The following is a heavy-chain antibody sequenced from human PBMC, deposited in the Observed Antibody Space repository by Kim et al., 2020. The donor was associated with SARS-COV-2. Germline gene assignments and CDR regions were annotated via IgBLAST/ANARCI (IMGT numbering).Heavy chain of an antibody. Sequence: GGSLRLSCAASGFTVSSNYMSWVRQAPGKGLEWVSVIYSGGSTYYADSVKGRFTISRDNSKNTLYLQMNSLRAEDTAVYYCARVTRLRFLEWLPDYYYYGMDVWGQGTTVTVSS. D-gene: IGHD3-3*01. V-gene: IGHV3-66*01. J-gene: IGHJ6*02. CDR3: ARVTRLRFLEWLPDYYYYGMDV. CDR1: GFTVSSNY. CDR2: IYSGGST.